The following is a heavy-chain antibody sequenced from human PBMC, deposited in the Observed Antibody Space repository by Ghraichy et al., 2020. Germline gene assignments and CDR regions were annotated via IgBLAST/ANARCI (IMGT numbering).Heavy chain of an antibody. CDR2: IYYSGST. D-gene: IGHD6-19*01. V-gene: IGHV4-31*03. J-gene: IGHJ4*02. CDR1: GDSISSGGYY. CDR3: ARRRSIAVAGDFDY. Sequence: SETLSLTCTVSGDSISSGGYYWSWIRQHPGKDLEWIGHIYYSGSTYYNPSLKSRVIISVDTSKNQFSLKLSSVTAADTAVYYCARRRSIAVAGDFDYWGQGTLVTVPS.